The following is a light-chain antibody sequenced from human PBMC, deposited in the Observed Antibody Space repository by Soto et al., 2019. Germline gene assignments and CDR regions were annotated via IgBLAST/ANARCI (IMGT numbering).Light chain of an antibody. CDR3: SSYTAGGTI. CDR1: SSDVGGYNY. J-gene: IGLJ1*01. Sequence: QSVLTQPASVSGSPGQSITISCTGTSSDVGGYNYVSWYQQHPGKAPKIIIYEVTNRPSGVSNRFSGSKSGNTASLTISGLQAEDEADYYCSSYTAGGTIFGTGTKVTVL. V-gene: IGLV2-14*01. CDR2: EVT.